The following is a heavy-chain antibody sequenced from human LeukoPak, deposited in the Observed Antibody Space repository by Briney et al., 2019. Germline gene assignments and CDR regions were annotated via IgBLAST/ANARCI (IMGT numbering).Heavy chain of an antibody. CDR2: INHSGST. CDR3: ARGPYDFWSGYYPVYYYYYYMDV. J-gene: IGHJ6*03. CDR1: GGSFSGYY. V-gene: IGHV4-34*01. Sequence: KPSETLSLTCAVYGGSFSGYYWSWIRQPPGKGLEWIGEINHSGSTNYNPSLKSRVTISVDTSKNQFSLKLISVTAADTAVYYCARGPYDFWSGYYPVYYYYYYMDVWGKGTTVTVSS. D-gene: IGHD3-3*01.